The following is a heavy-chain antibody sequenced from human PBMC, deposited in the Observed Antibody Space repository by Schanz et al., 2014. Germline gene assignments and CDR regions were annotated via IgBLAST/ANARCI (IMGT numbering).Heavy chain of an antibody. CDR3: AKGRFGELSAFDI. Sequence: EVQLLESGGGLVQPGGSLKLSCAASGLIFSNYVMSWVRQAPGKGLEWVSTIGTSGGTNYAESVKGRFTISRDNSKNTLYLQMNNLRAEDTAVYYCAKGRFGELSAFDIWGQGTMVAVAS. V-gene: IGHV3-23*01. CDR2: IGTSGGT. CDR1: GLIFSNYV. J-gene: IGHJ3*02. D-gene: IGHD3-10*01.